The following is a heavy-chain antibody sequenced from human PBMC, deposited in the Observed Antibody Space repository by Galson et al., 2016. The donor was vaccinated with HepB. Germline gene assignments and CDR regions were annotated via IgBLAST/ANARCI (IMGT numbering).Heavy chain of an antibody. CDR2: IFPGDSDT. V-gene: IGHV5-51*03. CDR3: GRPPYYDFWSGLGR. D-gene: IGHD3-3*01. J-gene: IGHJ4*02. CDR1: GYSFTRYW. Sequence: QSGAEVKKPGESLKISCKASGYSFTRYWIGWVRQMPGKGLEWMGIIFPGDSDTKYSPSFGGLVTISVDRSINTAYRQWSSLRASDTAIYYCGRPPYYDFWSGLGRWGQGTLVTVSS.